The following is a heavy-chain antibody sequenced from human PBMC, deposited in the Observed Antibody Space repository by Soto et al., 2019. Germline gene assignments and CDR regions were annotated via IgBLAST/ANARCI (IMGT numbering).Heavy chain of an antibody. V-gene: IGHV3-48*03. J-gene: IGHJ4*02. CDR3: AREEIHCGGDCFAL. Sequence: EVQLVESGGDLVQPGGSLRLSCAASGFTLSSYEMNWVRQAPGKGLEWISYISDSGNIIYYADSVRGRFTNSRDRNSLYLQMNSLRAEDTAVYFCAREEIHCGGDCFALWGQGTLVTVSS. D-gene: IGHD2-21*01. CDR2: ISDSGNII. CDR1: GFTLSSYE.